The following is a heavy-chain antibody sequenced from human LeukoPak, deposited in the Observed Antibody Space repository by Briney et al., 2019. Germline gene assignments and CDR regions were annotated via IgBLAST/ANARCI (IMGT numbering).Heavy chain of an antibody. J-gene: IGHJ4*02. CDR1: GFTVSSNY. Sequence: PGGSLRLSCAASGFTVSSNYMSWVRQAPGKGLEWVSVIYSGGSTYYADSVKGRFTISRDNSKNTLYLQMNSLRAEDTAVYYCAKDHGHSDCSGGSCYFRHFDYWGQGTLVTVSS. CDR3: AKDHGHSDCSGGSCYFRHFDY. D-gene: IGHD2-15*01. V-gene: IGHV3-53*01. CDR2: IYSGGST.